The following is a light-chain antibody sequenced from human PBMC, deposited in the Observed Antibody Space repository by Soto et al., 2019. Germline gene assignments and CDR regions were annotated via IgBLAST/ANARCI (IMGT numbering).Light chain of an antibody. V-gene: IGKV3-11*01. J-gene: IGKJ3*01. CDR3: QQYGRSPVT. CDR1: QSVSSY. Sequence: EIVLTQSPATLSLSPEERATLSCSASQSVSSYLAWYQQKPGQAPRLLIYDASNKATGIPARFSGSGSGTDFTLTISSLEPEDFAVYFCQQYGRSPVTFGPGTKVDIK. CDR2: DAS.